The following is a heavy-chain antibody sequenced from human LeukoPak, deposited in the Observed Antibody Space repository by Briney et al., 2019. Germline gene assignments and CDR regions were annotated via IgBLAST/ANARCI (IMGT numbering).Heavy chain of an antibody. CDR1: GVSISSSNYY. Sequence: SETLSLTCTVSGVSISSSNYYWGWIRQPPGKGLEWIGNIYSSGSTYFNSSLKSRVTISIDTSKNQVSLKMSSVTAADTAVYYCAKSDGYDLIDYWGQGTLVTVSS. CDR3: AKSDGYDLIDY. CDR2: IYSSGST. J-gene: IGHJ4*01. D-gene: IGHD5-12*01. V-gene: IGHV4-39*01.